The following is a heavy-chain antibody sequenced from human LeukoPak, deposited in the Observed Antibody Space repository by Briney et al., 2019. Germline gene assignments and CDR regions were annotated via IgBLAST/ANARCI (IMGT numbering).Heavy chain of an antibody. CDR3: ARGVGATDPPDY. CDR2: INWNSGST. CDR1: GFTFDDYG. J-gene: IGHJ4*02. V-gene: IGHV3-20*04. Sequence: GGSLRLSCAASGFTFDDYGMSWVRQAPGKGLEWVSGINWNSGSTGYADSVKGRFTISRDNAKNSLYLQMNSLRAEDTALYYCARGVGATDPPDYWGQGTLVTVSS. D-gene: IGHD1-26*01.